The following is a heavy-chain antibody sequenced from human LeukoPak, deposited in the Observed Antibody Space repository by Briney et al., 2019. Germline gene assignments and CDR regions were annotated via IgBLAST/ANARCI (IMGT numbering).Heavy chain of an antibody. CDR2: IYYSGST. V-gene: IGHV4-59*01. CDR1: GGSISSYY. J-gene: IGHJ6*03. Sequence: SETLSLTCTVSGGSISSYYWSWIRQPPGKGLEWIGYIYYSGSTNYNPSLKSRVTISVDTSKNQFSLKLSSVTAADTAVYYCARDRKIAARPDPRYYYYYMDVWGKGTTVTVSS. D-gene: IGHD6-6*01. CDR3: ARDRKIAARPDPRYYYYYMDV.